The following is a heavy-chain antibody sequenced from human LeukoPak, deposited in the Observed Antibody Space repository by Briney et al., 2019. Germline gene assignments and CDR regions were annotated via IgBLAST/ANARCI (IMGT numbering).Heavy chain of an antibody. V-gene: IGHV1-46*01. J-gene: IGHJ4*02. CDR1: GYTFTSYY. Sequence: ASVKVSCKASGYTFTSYYMHWVRQAPGQGLEWMGIINPSGGSTSYAQKFQGRVTMTRDTSTSTAYMELSSLRSEDTAVYYCARVGAVDTATRYYFDYWGRGTLVTVSS. CDR2: INPSGGST. CDR3: ARVGAVDTATRYYFDY. D-gene: IGHD5-18*01.